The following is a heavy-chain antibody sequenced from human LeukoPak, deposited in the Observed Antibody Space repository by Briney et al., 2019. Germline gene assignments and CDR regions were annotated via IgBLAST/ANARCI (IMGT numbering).Heavy chain of an antibody. V-gene: IGHV3-11*01. D-gene: IGHD1-26*01. Sequence: GGSLRLSCAASGFTFSDYYMSWIRQAPGKGLEWVSYITSSGNAIYNADSVKGRFTLSRDNAKNSLYLEMNSLRAEDTAVYYCAKDKGGSSSWGQGTLVTVSS. CDR1: GFTFSDYY. CDR3: AKDKGGSSS. CDR2: ITSSGNAI. J-gene: IGHJ5*02.